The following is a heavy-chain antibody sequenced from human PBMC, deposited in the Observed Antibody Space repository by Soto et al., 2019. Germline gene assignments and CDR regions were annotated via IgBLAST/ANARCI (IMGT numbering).Heavy chain of an antibody. CDR3: ARDLSHSITGTTVFDY. D-gene: IGHD1-7*01. Sequence: GGSLRLSCAASGFTFSSYWMSWVRQAPGKGLEWVANIKQDGSEKYYVDSVKGRFTISRDNAKNSLYLQMNSLRAEDTAVYYCARDLSHSITGTTVFDYWVQGTLVTVSS. J-gene: IGHJ4*02. CDR2: IKQDGSEK. V-gene: IGHV3-7*01. CDR1: GFTFSSYW.